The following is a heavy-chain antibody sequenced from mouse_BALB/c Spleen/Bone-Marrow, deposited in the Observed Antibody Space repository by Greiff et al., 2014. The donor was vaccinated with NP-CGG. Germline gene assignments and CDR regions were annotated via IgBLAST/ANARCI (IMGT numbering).Heavy chain of an antibody. CDR1: GFAFSSYD. CDR3: ARQGYGYVDFDV. CDR2: IGSGGGST. Sequence: EVQRVESGGGLVKPGGSLKLSCAASGFAFSSYDMSWVRQTPEKRLEWVAYIGSGGGSTYYPDTVKGRFTTSRDNAKNTLYLQMSSLKSEDTAMYYCARQGYGYVDFDVWGAGTTVTVSS. D-gene: IGHD1-2*01. V-gene: IGHV5-12-1*01. J-gene: IGHJ1*01.